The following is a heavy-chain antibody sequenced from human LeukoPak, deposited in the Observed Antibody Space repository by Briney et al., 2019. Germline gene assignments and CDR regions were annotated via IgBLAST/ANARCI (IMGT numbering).Heavy chain of an antibody. Sequence: GGSLRLSCVASGFTFSRYWMHWVRQAPGKGLVWVPRINSDGSTTIYADSVKGRFTISRDNAKNTLYLQMNSLRAEDTAVYFCASGPTGFAWGQGTLVTVSS. V-gene: IGHV3-74*01. J-gene: IGHJ5*02. D-gene: IGHD1-14*01. CDR1: GFTFSRYW. CDR2: INSDGSTT. CDR3: ASGPTGFA.